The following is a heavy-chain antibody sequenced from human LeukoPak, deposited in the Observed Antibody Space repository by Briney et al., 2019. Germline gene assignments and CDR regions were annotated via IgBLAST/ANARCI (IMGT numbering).Heavy chain of an antibody. CDR1: GYTFSDSG. D-gene: IGHD5-18*01. CDR2: ISAYNGNT. Sequence: ASVKVSCKTSGYTFSDSGISCVPHAPGQGLEWMGWISAYNGNTNHAQKFQGRVTMTTDTSTSTAYMELRSLRSDDTAVYSCARAVDTAMVTPDCDYWGQGTLVTVSS. CDR3: ARAVDTAMVTPDCDY. J-gene: IGHJ4*02. V-gene: IGHV1-18*01.